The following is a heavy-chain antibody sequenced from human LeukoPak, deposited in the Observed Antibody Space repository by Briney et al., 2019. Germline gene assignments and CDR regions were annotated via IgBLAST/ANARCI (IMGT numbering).Heavy chain of an antibody. CDR2: IYSGGST. V-gene: IGHV3-53*04. CDR3: ARDLRSCSGGECYEYKWFDP. CDR1: GFTVNSNY. J-gene: IGHJ5*02. D-gene: IGHD2-21*01. Sequence: GGSLRLSCGASGFTVNSNYMAWVRQAPGKGLEWVALIYSGGSTHYSDSVRGRLTISRHNSSNTLYLQMRSMRPDDTAVYYCARDLRSCSGGECYEYKWFDPWGQGTLVTVSS.